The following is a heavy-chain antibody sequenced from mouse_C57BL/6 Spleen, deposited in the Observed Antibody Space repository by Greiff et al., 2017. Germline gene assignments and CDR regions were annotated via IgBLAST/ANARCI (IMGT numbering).Heavy chain of an antibody. CDR2: IDPSDSYT. D-gene: IGHD1-1*01. CDR1: GYTFTSYW. CDR3: ARFNYGSTLFDY. Sequence: VQLKQPGAELVMPGASVKLSCKASGYTFTSYWMHWVKQRPGQGLEWIGEIDPSDSYTNYNQKFKGKSTLTVDKSSSTAYMQLSSLTSEDSAVYYCARFNYGSTLFDYWGQGTTLTVSS. J-gene: IGHJ2*01. V-gene: IGHV1-69*01.